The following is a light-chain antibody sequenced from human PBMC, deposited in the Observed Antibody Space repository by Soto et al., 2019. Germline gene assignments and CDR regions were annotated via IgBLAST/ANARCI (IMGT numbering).Light chain of an antibody. Sequence: EIVMTQSPATLSVSPGARATLSCRASQSVSSNLAWYQQNPGQAPRLLIYGASTRATGIPARFSGSGSGTEFTLTISSLQSEDFAVYYCQQYNNWPRRLTFGGGTRLEIK. CDR3: QQYNNWPRRLT. CDR1: QSVSSN. CDR2: GAS. J-gene: IGKJ5*01. V-gene: IGKV3-15*01.